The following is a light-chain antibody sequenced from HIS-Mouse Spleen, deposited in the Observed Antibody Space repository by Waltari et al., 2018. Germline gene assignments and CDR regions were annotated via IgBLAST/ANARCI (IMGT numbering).Light chain of an antibody. CDR1: ALPKKY. J-gene: IGLJ3*02. CDR2: KDS. V-gene: IGLV3-16*01. Sequence: SYELTQPPSVSVSLGQMARITCSGEALPKKYAYWYQQKPGQFPVLVIYKDSERPSGIPGRFSGSSSGTIVTLTISGGQAEDEADYYCLSADSSGTWVFGGGTKLTVL. CDR3: LSADSSGTWV.